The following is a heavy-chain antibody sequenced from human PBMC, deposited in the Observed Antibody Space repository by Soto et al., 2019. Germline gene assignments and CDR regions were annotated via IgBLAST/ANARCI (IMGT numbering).Heavy chain of an antibody. V-gene: IGHV4-30-2*01. CDR3: TRGVLA. D-gene: IGHD2-8*01. CDR1: GGSVTSGGYS. CDR2: ISHSGSP. J-gene: IGHJ5*02. Sequence: QVQLQESASRVVRPSQTLSVTCSVSGGSVTSGGYSWSWIRQPPGKGLEWIGFISHSGSPEYNPSLKSQVTVSVAKSKNQISLELSSVTAADTAVYYCTRGVLAWGPGTLVTVSS.